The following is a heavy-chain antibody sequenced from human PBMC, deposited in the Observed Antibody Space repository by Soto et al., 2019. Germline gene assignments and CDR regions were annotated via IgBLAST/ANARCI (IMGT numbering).Heavy chain of an antibody. Sequence: QVQLVQSGAEVKKPGASVKVSCKASGYTFTSYSISWVRQAPGQGLEWMGWISAYNGNTYHARKLQGRVTMNTDKSTTEAYMELRSLRADYTAVYYCERDVGYGLIDYWGQGTPVTASS. CDR3: ERDVGYGLIDY. CDR2: ISAYNGNT. J-gene: IGHJ4*02. D-gene: IGHD5-12*01. CDR1: GYTFTSYS. V-gene: IGHV1-18*01.